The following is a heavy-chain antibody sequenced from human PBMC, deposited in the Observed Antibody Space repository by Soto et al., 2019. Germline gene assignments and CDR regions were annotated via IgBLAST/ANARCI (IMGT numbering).Heavy chain of an antibody. CDR2: IIPLFRTP. CDR3: ARDNDRLQLGGNYHYILDV. J-gene: IGHJ6*02. D-gene: IGHD4-4*01. V-gene: IGHV1-69*12. Sequence: QVQLVQSGAEMKEPGSSVKVSCKTSGGTFSSSAISWLRQAPGQGLEWMGGIIPLFRTPDYAQKFQGRVTIAADESTSTAYMELSSLRSEDTAVYYCARDNDRLQLGGNYHYILDVWGQGTTITVSS. CDR1: GGTFSSSA.